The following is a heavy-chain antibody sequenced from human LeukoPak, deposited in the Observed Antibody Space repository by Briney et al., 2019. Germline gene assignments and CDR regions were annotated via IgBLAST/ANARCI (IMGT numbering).Heavy chain of an antibody. Sequence: NPSETLSLTCTVSGGSISSSSYYWGWIRQPPGKGLEWIGSIYYSGSTYYNPSLKSRVTISVDTSKNQFSLKLSSVTAADTAVYYCARRVGRYFGERAYYYNYMDVWDKGTTVTISS. CDR3: ARRVGRYFGERAYYYNYMDV. V-gene: IGHV4-39*07. CDR2: IYYSGST. D-gene: IGHD3-10*01. J-gene: IGHJ6*03. CDR1: GGSISSSSYY.